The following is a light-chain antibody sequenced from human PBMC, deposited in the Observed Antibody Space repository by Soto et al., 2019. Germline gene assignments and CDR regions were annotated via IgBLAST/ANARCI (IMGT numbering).Light chain of an antibody. V-gene: IGKV3-20*01. Sequence: EIVLTQSPGTLSLSPGERATLSCRASQSVSSNYLAWYQQKPGQAPRLLIYGASSMATAIPARFSGSGSGTDFTLTISRLEPEDFAVYYCQQYGSSLPTFGQGTKVEIK. CDR1: QSVSSNY. J-gene: IGKJ1*01. CDR3: QQYGSSLPT. CDR2: GAS.